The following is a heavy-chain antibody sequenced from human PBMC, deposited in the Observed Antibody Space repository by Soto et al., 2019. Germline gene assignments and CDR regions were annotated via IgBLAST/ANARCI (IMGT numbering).Heavy chain of an antibody. J-gene: IGHJ4*02. CDR1: GGSIGSYY. Sequence: SETLSITCTVSGGSIGSYYWSWIRQPPGKGLEWIGYIYYSGSTNYNPSLKSRVTISVDTSKNQFSLKLSSVTAADTAVYYCASFFGWVGELSNRFDYWGQGTLVTVAS. CDR3: ASFFGWVGELSNRFDY. CDR2: IYYSGST. V-gene: IGHV4-59*08. D-gene: IGHD3-10*01.